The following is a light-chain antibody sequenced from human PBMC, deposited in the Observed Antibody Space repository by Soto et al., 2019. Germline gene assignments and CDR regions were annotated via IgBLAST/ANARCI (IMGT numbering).Light chain of an antibody. CDR1: QIVYNGY. CDR3: QQYVSSPRT. V-gene: IGKV3-20*01. J-gene: IGKJ1*01. CDR2: GTS. Sequence: ENVLTQSPGTLSLSPGESATLSCRASQIVYNGYLAWYQQKPGQPPRLLIFGTSTRASGVPDRFSGSESGTDFTLTINRLQPEDFAVYYCQQYVSSPRTFGQWTRVEIK.